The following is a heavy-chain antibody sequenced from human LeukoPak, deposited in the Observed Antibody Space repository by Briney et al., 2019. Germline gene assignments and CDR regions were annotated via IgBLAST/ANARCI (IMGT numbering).Heavy chain of an antibody. CDR2: ISALFPNT. V-gene: IGHV3-23*01. D-gene: IGHD3-10*01. CDR3: AKDLSSGSGRAGNMDV. CDR1: GFTVSSNY. Sequence: GGSLRLSCAASGFTVSSNYMSWVRQAPGKGLEWVSTISALFPNTYSADSVKGRFTISRDNSKGTLYLQMNSLRAEDTAVYYCAKDLSSGSGRAGNMDVWGKGTTVTVSS. J-gene: IGHJ6*03.